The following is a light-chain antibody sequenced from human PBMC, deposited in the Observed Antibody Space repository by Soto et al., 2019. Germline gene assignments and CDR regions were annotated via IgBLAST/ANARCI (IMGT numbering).Light chain of an antibody. V-gene: IGKV3-20*01. Sequence: EIVLTQSPGTLSLSPGEGATLSCRASQSVTKNYLAWYKQKPGQAPRLLIYDASSRATGIPDRFSGRGSETDFTLTISRLEPEDFVVYYCQQYAHDPLTFGGGTKVEIK. CDR3: QQYAHDPLT. CDR2: DAS. J-gene: IGKJ4*01. CDR1: QSVTKNY.